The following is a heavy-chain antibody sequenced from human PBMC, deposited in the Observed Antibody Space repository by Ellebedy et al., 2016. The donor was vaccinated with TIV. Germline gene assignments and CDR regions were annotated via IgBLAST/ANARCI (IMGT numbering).Heavy chain of an antibody. D-gene: IGHD6-13*01. V-gene: IGHV1-2*02. CDR3: ARVRAWTIAAAGYFDY. CDR2: INPNSGGT. J-gene: IGHJ4*02. Sequence: ASVKVSCKASGYTFTGYYMHWVRQAPGQGLEWMGWINPNSGGTNYAQKFQGRVTMTRDTSISTAYMELSRLRSEDTSVYYCARVRAWTIAAAGYFDYWGQGTLVTVSS. CDR1: GYTFTGYY.